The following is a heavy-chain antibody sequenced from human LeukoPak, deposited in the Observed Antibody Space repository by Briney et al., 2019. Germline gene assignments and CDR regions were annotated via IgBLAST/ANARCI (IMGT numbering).Heavy chain of an antibody. V-gene: IGHV3-23*01. J-gene: IGHJ3*02. CDR1: GPTFRNYG. D-gene: IGHD3-10*01. CDR3: AKVTGSGSYLADAFDI. Sequence: PGGSLRLSCAASGPTFRNYGMNWVRQPTGKGLAWVSAINGSGDSTYHAYYVRGRFTVSRDNSKNTLYLQMKSLRAEDTAVYYCAKVTGSGSYLADAFDIWGHGTVVTVSS. CDR2: INGSGDST.